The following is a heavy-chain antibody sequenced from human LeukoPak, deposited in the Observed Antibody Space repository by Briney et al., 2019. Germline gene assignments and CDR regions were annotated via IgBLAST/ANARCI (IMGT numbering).Heavy chain of an antibody. Sequence: RASVKVSCKASGGTFSSYAISWVRQAPGQGLEWTGGIIPIFGTANYAQKFQGRVTITADESTSTAYMELSTLRSEDTAVYYCARGPDGPFDPWGQGTLVTVSS. CDR3: ARGPDGPFDP. CDR2: IIPIFGTA. J-gene: IGHJ5*02. CDR1: GGTFSSYA. V-gene: IGHV1-69*13.